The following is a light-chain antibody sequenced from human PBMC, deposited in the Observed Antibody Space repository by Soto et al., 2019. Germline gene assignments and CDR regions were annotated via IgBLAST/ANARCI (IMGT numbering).Light chain of an antibody. Sequence: EIVMTQSPATLSVSPGETATLSCRASQSVSSYLAWYQHRPGQAPRLLTYDASTRATGIPARFSGSGSGTEFTLPISGLQSEDFAVYSCQQCSDWPLFTFGQGTRLEIK. J-gene: IGKJ5*01. V-gene: IGKV3-15*01. CDR1: QSVSSY. CDR3: QQCSDWPLFT. CDR2: DAS.